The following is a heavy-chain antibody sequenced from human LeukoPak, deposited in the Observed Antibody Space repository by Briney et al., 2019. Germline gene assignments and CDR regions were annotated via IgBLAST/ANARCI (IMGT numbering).Heavy chain of an antibody. CDR1: GYTFTGYY. CDR2: INPKSGGT. CDR3: ATSAYSYDSSGYPHSILADFDY. J-gene: IGHJ4*02. V-gene: IGHV1-2*02. D-gene: IGHD3-22*01. Sequence: GASVKVSCKASGYTFTGYYMHWVRQAPGQGLEWMGWINPKSGGTHYAQKLQGRVTITRDTPISTAYMELSRLRSADTAVYYRATSAYSYDSSGYPHSILADFDYWGQGTLVTVSS.